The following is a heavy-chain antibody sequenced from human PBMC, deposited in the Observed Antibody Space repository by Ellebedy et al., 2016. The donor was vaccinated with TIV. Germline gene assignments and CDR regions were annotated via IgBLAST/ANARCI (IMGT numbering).Heavy chain of an antibody. V-gene: IGHV5-51*01. J-gene: IGHJ4*02. CDR2: IYPGDSNT. D-gene: IGHD5-18*01. Sequence: PGGSLRLSCRGSGYKLTNYWIGWVLQMPGKGLAWIGIIYPGDSNTMYSPSFQGQVTISADKSVSTAYLQWTSLKASDTALYFCASNYGYGVPVDFWGQGTLVIVSS. CDR1: GYKLTNYW. CDR3: ASNYGYGVPVDF.